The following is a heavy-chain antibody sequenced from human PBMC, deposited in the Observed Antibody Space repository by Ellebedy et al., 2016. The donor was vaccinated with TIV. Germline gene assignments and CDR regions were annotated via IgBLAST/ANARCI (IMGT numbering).Heavy chain of an antibody. Sequence: SQTLSLTCVISGDTVSSESAAWNWIRQSPSGGLEWLGRTFYRSKWYTNYGDSVKSRLTIHADTSTNQFSLQLNSVTPEDSAIYYCARRLKVGDAFDVWGPGTLVTVSS. CDR2: TFYRSKWYT. CDR1: GDTVSSESAA. J-gene: IGHJ3*01. CDR3: ARRLKVGDAFDV. V-gene: IGHV6-1*01.